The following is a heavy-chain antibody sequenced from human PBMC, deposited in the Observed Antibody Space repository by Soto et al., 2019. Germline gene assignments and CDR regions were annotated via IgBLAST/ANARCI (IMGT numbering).Heavy chain of an antibody. CDR3: ARDYSVSGSYAPWFDP. D-gene: IGHD3-10*01. CDR1: RLTVTNNY. V-gene: IGHV3-66*01. J-gene: IGHJ5*02. Sequence: EVQLVESGGGLVQPGGSLRLSCAVSRLTVTNNYMGWVRQAPGKGLEWVSVIYVNDNRYYAESVKGRFTISRDSSKNTVYLQMNSLRAEDTAVYYCARDYSVSGSYAPWFDPWGQGTLVTVSS. CDR2: IYVNDNR.